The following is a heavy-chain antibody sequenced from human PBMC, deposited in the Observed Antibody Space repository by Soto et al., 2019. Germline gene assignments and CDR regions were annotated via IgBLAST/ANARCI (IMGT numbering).Heavy chain of an antibody. CDR1: GYTFTSYA. J-gene: IGHJ6*03. Sequence: QVQLVQSGAEVKKPGASVKVSCKASGYTFTSYAINWVRQAAGQGLEWMGWMNPNSGNLPYAQKFQGRVTMTRNTSKDTAYMELSSLTSEDTAVYFCARGGLWFGEPPMDVWGKGTTVTVSS. D-gene: IGHD3-10*01. CDR2: MNPNSGNL. V-gene: IGHV1-8*01. CDR3: ARGGLWFGEPPMDV.